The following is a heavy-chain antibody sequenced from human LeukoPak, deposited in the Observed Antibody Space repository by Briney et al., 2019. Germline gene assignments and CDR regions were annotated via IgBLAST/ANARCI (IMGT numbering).Heavy chain of an antibody. D-gene: IGHD4-11*01. CDR3: ARALARSTVSAGY. J-gene: IGHJ4*02. Sequence: GASVKVSCKASGYTFTGYYMHWVRQTPGQGLEWMGWINPNSGGTSYAQKFQGRVTMTRDTSISTAYMELSRLRSDDTAVYYCARALARSTVSAGYWGQGTLVTVSS. V-gene: IGHV1-2*02. CDR1: GYTFTGYY. CDR2: INPNSGGT.